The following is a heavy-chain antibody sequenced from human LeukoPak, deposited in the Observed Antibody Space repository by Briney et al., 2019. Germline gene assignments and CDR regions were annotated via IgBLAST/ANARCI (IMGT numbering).Heavy chain of an antibody. D-gene: IGHD6-13*01. CDR2: INPNSGGT. CDR1: GYTFTDYY. Sequence: ASVKVSCKASGYTFTDYYIHWVRQAPGQGLDWMGRINPNSGGTNYAQKFQGRVTMTRDTSISTAYMELSRLSSDDTAVYYCATSRDRIAAAGRDEFDYWGQGTLVTVSS. CDR3: ATSRDRIAAAGRDEFDY. J-gene: IGHJ4*02. V-gene: IGHV1-2*06.